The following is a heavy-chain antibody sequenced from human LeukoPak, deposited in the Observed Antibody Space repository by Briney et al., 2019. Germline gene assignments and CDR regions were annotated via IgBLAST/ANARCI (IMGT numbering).Heavy chain of an antibody. V-gene: IGHV1-18*01. CDR1: GYTFINYG. Sequence: ASVKVSCKASGYTFINYGISWVRQAPGQGLEWMGWISTYNDNTNYAQNVQDRVTMTTDRSTSTAYMEVRSLRSDYTAVYYCARDRTRRILSVIIAADAFDIWGQGTMVTVSS. D-gene: IGHD2-15*01. J-gene: IGHJ3*02. CDR2: ISTYNDNT. CDR3: ARDRTRRILSVIIAADAFDI.